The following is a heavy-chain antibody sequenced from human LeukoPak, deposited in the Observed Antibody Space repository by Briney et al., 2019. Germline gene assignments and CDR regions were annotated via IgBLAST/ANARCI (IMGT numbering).Heavy chain of an antibody. J-gene: IGHJ4*02. V-gene: IGHV3-30*02. D-gene: IGHD6-19*01. CDR3: AKGRSWYSSGWYYFDY. Sequence: QPGGSLRLSCAASGFTFSSYGMHWVRQAPGKGLGWVAFIRYDGSNKYYADSVKGRFTISRDNSKNTLYLQMNSLRAEDTAVYYCAKGRSWYSSGWYYFDYWGQGTLVTVSS. CDR2: IRYDGSNK. CDR1: GFTFSSYG.